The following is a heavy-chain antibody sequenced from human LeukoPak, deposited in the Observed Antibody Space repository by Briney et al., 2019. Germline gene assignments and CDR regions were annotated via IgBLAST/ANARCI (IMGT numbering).Heavy chain of an antibody. CDR1: GFTFRNYG. J-gene: IGHJ5*02. Sequence: GGSLRLSCAASGFTFRNYGMHWVRQAAGKGLEWVAVISNDGSNKYYVDSVKGRFTVSRDNSKNTLYLQMNNLRMEDTAVYNCVKAGSGYYRWGQGTLVTVSS. V-gene: IGHV3-30*18. D-gene: IGHD3-22*01. CDR2: ISNDGSNK. CDR3: VKAGSGYYR.